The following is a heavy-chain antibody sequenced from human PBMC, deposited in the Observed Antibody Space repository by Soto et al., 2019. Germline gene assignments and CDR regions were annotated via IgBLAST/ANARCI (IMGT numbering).Heavy chain of an antibody. CDR1: GGTFSSYA. CDR3: ARDLRIQLWPAQRYYYGMDV. CDR2: IIPIFDTA. J-gene: IGHJ6*02. Sequence: GASVKVSCKASGGTFSSYAISWVRQAPGQGLEWMGGIIPIFDTANYAQKFQGRVTITADESTSTAYMELSSLRSEDTAVYYCARDLRIQLWPAQRYYYGMDVWGQGTTVTVSS. V-gene: IGHV1-69*13. D-gene: IGHD5-18*01.